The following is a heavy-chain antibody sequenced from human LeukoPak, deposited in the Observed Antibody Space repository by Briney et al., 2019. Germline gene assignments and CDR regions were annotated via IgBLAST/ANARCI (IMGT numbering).Heavy chain of an antibody. D-gene: IGHD6-13*01. Sequence: QAGGSLRLSCAASGFTFSSYWMHWVRQAPGKGLVWVSRINSDGSSTSYADSVKGRFTISRDNAKNTLYLQMNSLRAEDTAVYYCARGATTGYSSSWYRYYYYYMDVWGKGTTVTVSS. J-gene: IGHJ6*03. V-gene: IGHV3-74*01. CDR2: INSDGSST. CDR1: GFTFSSYW. CDR3: ARGATTGYSSSWYRYYYYYMDV.